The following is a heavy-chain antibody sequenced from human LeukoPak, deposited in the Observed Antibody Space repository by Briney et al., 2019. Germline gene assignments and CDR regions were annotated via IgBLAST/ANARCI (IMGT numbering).Heavy chain of an antibody. D-gene: IGHD3-22*01. J-gene: IGHJ3*02. CDR1: GFTFDDYA. V-gene: IGHV3-9*01. CDR3: AKDMGYYDSSGNDAFDI. CDR2: ISWNSGSI. Sequence: GRSLRLSCAASGFTFDDYAMHWVRQAPGKGLEWVSGISWNSGSIGYADSVKRRFTISRHNAKNSLYLQMNSLRAEDTALYYCAKDMGYYDSSGNDAFDIWGQGTMVTVSS.